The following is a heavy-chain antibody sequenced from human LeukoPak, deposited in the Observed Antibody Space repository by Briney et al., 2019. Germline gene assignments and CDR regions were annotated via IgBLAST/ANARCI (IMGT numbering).Heavy chain of an antibody. Sequence: SVKVSCKASGGTFSSCAISWVRQAPGQGLEWMGGIIPIFGTANYAQKFQGRVTITADESTSTAYMELSSLRSEDTAVYYCARGANYYGSGNNWFDPWGQGTLVTVSS. V-gene: IGHV1-69*13. CDR2: IIPIFGTA. CDR3: ARGANYYGSGNNWFDP. J-gene: IGHJ5*02. D-gene: IGHD3-10*01. CDR1: GGTFSSCA.